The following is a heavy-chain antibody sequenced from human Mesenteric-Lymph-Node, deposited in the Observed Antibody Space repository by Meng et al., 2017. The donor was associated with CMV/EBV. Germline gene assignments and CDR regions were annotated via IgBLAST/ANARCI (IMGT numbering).Heavy chain of an antibody. CDR3: ATEQQVHSGYFDY. D-gene: IGHD1/OR15-1a*01. CDR2: ITPMFGIS. V-gene: IGHV1-69*15. CDR1: GGSFSNYA. J-gene: IGHJ4*02. Sequence: CKASGGSFSNYALSWVRPAPGQGPEWMGMITPMFGISNYAQKFQGRVTITADEATTTAYMELNSLRSEDTAVYYCATEQQVHSGYFDYWGQGTLVTVSS.